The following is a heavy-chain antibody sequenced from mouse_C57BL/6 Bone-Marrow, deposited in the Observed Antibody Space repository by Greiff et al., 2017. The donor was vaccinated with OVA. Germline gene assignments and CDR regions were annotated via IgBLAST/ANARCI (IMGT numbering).Heavy chain of an antibody. Sequence: EVQLQQSGPVLVKPGASVKMSCKASGYTFTDYYMNWVKQSHGKSLEWIGVINPYNGGTSYNQKFKGKATLTVDKSSSTAYMELNSLTSEDSAVYYCERSGAMVTTGDYWGQGTTLPVSS. CDR2: INPYNGGT. V-gene: IGHV1-19*01. CDR3: ERSGAMVTTGDY. CDR1: GYTFTDYY. D-gene: IGHD2-2*01. J-gene: IGHJ2*01.